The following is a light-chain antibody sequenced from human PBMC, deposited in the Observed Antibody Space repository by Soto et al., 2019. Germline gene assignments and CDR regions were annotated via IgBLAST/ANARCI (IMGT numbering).Light chain of an antibody. Sequence: EIVLTQSPATLSFSPVERATLSCRSSQSVGSFLAWYQQKPGQAPRLLIYDTSKRATGIPARFSGSGSGTDFTLTISSLEPEDFALYYCRQRSTWPNFGQGTRLEIK. J-gene: IGKJ5*01. CDR1: QSVGSF. CDR3: RQRSTWPN. V-gene: IGKV3-11*01. CDR2: DTS.